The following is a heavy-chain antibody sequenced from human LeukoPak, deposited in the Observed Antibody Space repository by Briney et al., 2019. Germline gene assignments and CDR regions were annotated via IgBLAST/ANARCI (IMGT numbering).Heavy chain of an antibody. CDR1: GGSISSSGYY. D-gene: IGHD3-10*01. CDR3: ARHRGRYYGSGSYYYFDY. CDR2: VYYTGST. Sequence: PSETLSLTCTVSGGSISSSGYYWGWIRQPPGKGLEWVGSVYYTGSTFYNPSLKSRVTTSVDTSKNHFSLNLSSVTAADTAVYYCARHRGRYYGSGSYYYFDYWGQGTLVTVSS. V-gene: IGHV4-39*02. J-gene: IGHJ4*02.